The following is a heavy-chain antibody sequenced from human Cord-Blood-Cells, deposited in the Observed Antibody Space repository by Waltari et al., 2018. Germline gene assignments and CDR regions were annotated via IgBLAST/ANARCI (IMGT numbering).Heavy chain of an antibody. CDR3: ARRGGITMVRGVIIPYFDY. CDR1: GGSFSGYY. V-gene: IGHV4-34*01. CDR2: INHSGST. D-gene: IGHD3-10*01. Sequence: QVQLQQWGAGLLKPSETLSLTCAVYGGSFSGYYWSWIRQPPGKGLEWIGEINHSGSTNDNPALKSRVTIAVDTSKNQFALKLGSVTAADTAVYYCARRGGITMVRGVIIPYFDYWGQGTLVTVSS. J-gene: IGHJ4*02.